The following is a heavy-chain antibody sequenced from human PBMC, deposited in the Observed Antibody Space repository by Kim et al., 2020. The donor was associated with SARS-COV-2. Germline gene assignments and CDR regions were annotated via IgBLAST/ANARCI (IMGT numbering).Heavy chain of an antibody. CDR3: ARDMGGFMDV. CDR1: GFTFSSYA. D-gene: IGHD1-26*01. V-gene: IGHV3-30*04. J-gene: IGHJ6*02. CDR2: ISYDGSNK. Sequence: GGSLRLFCAASGFTFSSYAMHWVRQAPGKGLEWVAVISYDGSNKYYADSVKGRFTISRDNSKNTLYLQMNSLRAEDTAVYYCARDMGGFMDVWGQGTTVTVYS.